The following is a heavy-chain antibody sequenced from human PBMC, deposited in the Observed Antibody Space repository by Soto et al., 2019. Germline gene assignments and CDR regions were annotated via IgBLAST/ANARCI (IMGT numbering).Heavy chain of an antibody. CDR3: AKGMVPDQ. J-gene: IGHJ5*02. CDR1: GFSFRQYA. CDR2: ITATGT. V-gene: IGHV3-23*01. Sequence: VHLLESGGGFVQPGGSLRLSCAASGFSFRQYAMIWVRQAPGKGLEWVSAITATGTHYADSVKGRFTISRDSSKSTLYLDINSLRVEDTAVYYCAKGMVPDQWGQGTLITVSS. D-gene: IGHD6-13*01.